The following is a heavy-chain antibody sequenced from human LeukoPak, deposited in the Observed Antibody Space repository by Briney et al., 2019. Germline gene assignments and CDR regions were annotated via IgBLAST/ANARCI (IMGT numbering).Heavy chain of an antibody. J-gene: IGHJ4*02. D-gene: IGHD7-27*01. Sequence: GGSLRLSCAASEFSVGSNYMTWVRQAPGKGLEWVSLIYSGGSTYYADSVKGRFTISRDNSKNTLYLQMNGLRAEDTAPYYCANDEDWGFGSWGQGTPVTVSS. CDR1: EFSVGSNY. V-gene: IGHV3-66*01. CDR3: ANDEDWGFGS. CDR2: IYSGGST.